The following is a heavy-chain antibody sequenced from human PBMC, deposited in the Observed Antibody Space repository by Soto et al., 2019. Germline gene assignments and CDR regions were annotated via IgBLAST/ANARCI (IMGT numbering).Heavy chain of an antibody. CDR2: IYWDDDK. Sequence: QITLKESGPPLVKPTQTLTLTCTFSGFSLSTSGVGVGWIRQPPGKALECLALIYWDDDKRYSPSLKSRLSVTKDTSKNQVVLTMTNMDPVDTGTYYCAHRLCDTSCYWDVGFFDYWGRGTLVTVSS. J-gene: IGHJ4*02. D-gene: IGHD2-15*01. CDR1: GFSLSTSGVG. V-gene: IGHV2-5*02. CDR3: AHRLCDTSCYWDVGFFDY.